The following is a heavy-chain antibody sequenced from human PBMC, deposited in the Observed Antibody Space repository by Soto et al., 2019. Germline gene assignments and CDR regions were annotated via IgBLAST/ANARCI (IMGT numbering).Heavy chain of an antibody. CDR2: ITHSGTT. CDR1: GGSSSGYF. J-gene: IGHJ4*02. Sequence: QVQLQQWGAGLLKPSETLSLSCAVYGGSSSGYFYTWIRQPPGKGLEWIGGITHSGTTHYNPSLKSRITMSVDTSKNQCSLRVTSVTTADTAVYYCARGEYFGHDDYKGDYCGQGTLVTVSS. D-gene: IGHD4-17*01. CDR3: ARGEYFGHDDYKGDY. V-gene: IGHV4-34*02.